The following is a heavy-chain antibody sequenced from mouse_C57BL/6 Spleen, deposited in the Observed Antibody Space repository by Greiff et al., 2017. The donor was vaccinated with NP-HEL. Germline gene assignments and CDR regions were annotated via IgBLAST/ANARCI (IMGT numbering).Heavy chain of an antibody. V-gene: IGHV1-82*01. CDR3: ARRVITGDYFDY. CDR2: IYPGDGDT. Sequence: VQLVESGPELVKPGASVKISCKASGYAFSSSWMNWVKQRPGKGLEWIGRIYPGDGDTNYNGKFKGKATLTADKSSSTAYMQLSSLTSEDSAVYFCARRVITGDYFDYWGQGTTLTVSS. CDR1: GYAFSSSW. D-gene: IGHD1-1*01. J-gene: IGHJ2*01.